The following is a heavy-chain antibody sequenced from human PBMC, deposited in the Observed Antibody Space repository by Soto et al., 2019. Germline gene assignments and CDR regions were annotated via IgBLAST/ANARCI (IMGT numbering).Heavy chain of an antibody. D-gene: IGHD3-3*01. CDR3: ARDGGDYDFWSGYDV. V-gene: IGHV4-30-4*01. CDR1: GGSLSSGGYY. Sequence: QVQLQESGPGLVKPSQTLSLTCAVSGGSLSSGGYYWSWIRQAPGKGLEWIGYISYSGSTHYNPSLNSRLSRSVNKSKNQFYLKLNSMTAADTAVYYCARDGGDYDFWSGYDVWGQGITVTVSS. CDR2: ISYSGST. J-gene: IGHJ6*02.